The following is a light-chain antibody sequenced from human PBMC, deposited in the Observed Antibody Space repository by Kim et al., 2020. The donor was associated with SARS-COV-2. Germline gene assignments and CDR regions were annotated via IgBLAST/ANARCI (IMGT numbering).Light chain of an antibody. CDR3: HQYGSPPST. V-gene: IGKV3-20*01. J-gene: IGKJ5*01. CDR2: ITS. Sequence: SPGEKATLSGRASRAVTSNYLAWYQQKPGQTPRLLIYITSSRATGIPDRFSGSGSGTDFTLTISRLEPEDFAVYYCHQYGSPPSTFGQGTRLEIK. CDR1: RAVTSNY.